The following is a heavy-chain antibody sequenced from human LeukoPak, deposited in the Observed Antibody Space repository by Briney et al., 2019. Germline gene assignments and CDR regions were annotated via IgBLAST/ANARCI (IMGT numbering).Heavy chain of an antibody. V-gene: IGHV4-4*07. D-gene: IGHD3-3*01. CDR3: ARDRRKCDFWSGYCPDHFDY. CDR1: GGSISSYY. CDR2: IYTSGST. J-gene: IGHJ4*02. Sequence: SETLSLTCTVSGGSISSYYWSWIRQPAGKGLEWIGRIYTSGSTNYNPSLKSRVTMSVDTSKNQFSLKLSSVTAADTAVYYCARDRRKCDFWSGYCPDHFDYWGQGTLVTVSS.